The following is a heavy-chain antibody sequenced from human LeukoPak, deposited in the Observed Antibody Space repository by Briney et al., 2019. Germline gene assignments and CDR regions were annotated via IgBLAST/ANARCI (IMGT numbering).Heavy chain of an antibody. Sequence: ASVKVSFKASGYTFSRYYMHWVPQAPGQGLEWMGIINPSGGSTSYAQKLQGRVTMTRDTSTSTVYMELSSLRSEDTAVYYCARGSVRGRYGSFDYWGQGTLVTVSS. V-gene: IGHV1-46*04. D-gene: IGHD3-16*01. CDR2: INPSGGST. CDR1: GYTFSRYY. CDR3: ARGSVRGRYGSFDY. J-gene: IGHJ4*02.